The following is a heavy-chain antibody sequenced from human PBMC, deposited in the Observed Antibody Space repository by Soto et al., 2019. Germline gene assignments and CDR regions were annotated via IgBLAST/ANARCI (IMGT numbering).Heavy chain of an antibody. CDR1: GFTFSSYG. CDR2: IWYDGSNK. D-gene: IGHD3-10*01. CDR3: ARDSYYYGSGSPHWYYYYGMDV. Sequence: QVQLVESGGGVVQPGRSLRLSCAASGFTFSSYGMHWVRQAPGKGLEWVAVIWYDGSNKYYADSVKGRFTISRDNSKNTRYLQMNSLRAEDTAVYYCARDSYYYGSGSPHWYYYYGMDVWGQGTTVTVSS. V-gene: IGHV3-33*01. J-gene: IGHJ6*02.